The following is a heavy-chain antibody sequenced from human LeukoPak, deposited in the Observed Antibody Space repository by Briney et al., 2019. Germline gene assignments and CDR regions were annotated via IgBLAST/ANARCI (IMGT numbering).Heavy chain of an antibody. CDR1: GGTFSSYA. Sequence: SVKVSCKASGGTFSSYAISWVRQAPGQGLEWMGGIIPIFGTANYAQKFQGRVTITADKSTSTAYMELSSLRSEDTAVYYCAREIDYYDSRDTGGYNYWGQGTLVTVSS. J-gene: IGHJ4*02. CDR2: IIPIFGTA. D-gene: IGHD3-22*01. CDR3: AREIDYYDSRDTGGYNY. V-gene: IGHV1-69*06.